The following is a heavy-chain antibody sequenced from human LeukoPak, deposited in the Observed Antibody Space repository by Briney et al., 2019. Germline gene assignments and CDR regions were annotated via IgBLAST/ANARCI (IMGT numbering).Heavy chain of an antibody. CDR1: GFTFSSYG. CDR2: ISSSSSYI. D-gene: IGHD3-10*02. J-gene: IGHJ6*04. Sequence: GGSLRLSCAASGFTFSSYGMTWVRQAPGKGLEWVSSISSSSSYIYYADSVKGRFTISRDNAKNSLYLQMNSLRAEDTAVYYCAELGITMIGGVWGKGTTVTISS. V-gene: IGHV3-21*01. CDR3: AELGITMIGGV.